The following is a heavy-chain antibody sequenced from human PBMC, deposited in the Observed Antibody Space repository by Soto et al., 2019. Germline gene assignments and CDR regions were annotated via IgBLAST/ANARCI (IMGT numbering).Heavy chain of an antibody. D-gene: IGHD6-13*01. Sequence: SVRVSCKASGGTFSSYAISWVRQAPGQGLEWMGGIIPIFGTANYAQKFQGRVTITADESTSTAYMELSSLRSEDTAVYYCARGRRQQLVRGAFDIWGQGTMVTVSS. CDR3: ARGRRQQLVRGAFDI. J-gene: IGHJ3*02. CDR1: GGTFSSYA. V-gene: IGHV1-69*13. CDR2: IIPIFGTA.